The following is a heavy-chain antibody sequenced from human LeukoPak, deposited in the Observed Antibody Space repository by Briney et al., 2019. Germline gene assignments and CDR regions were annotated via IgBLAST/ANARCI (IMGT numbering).Heavy chain of an antibody. CDR3: PKDFVVVPGLVNYFDY. D-gene: IGHD2-15*01. CDR1: GFTFSNYA. CDR2: IGGSGDET. Sequence: GGSLRLSCAASGFTFSNYAMSWVRQTPGKGLEWVAAIGGSGDETFYTDSVKGRFTISRDNFQNMLYLQMNSLRAEDTAVYYCPKDFVVVPGLVNYFDYWGQGTLVTVSS. V-gene: IGHV3-23*01. J-gene: IGHJ4*02.